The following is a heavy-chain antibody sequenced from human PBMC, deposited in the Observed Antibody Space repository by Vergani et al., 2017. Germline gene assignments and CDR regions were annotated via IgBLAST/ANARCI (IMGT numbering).Heavy chain of an antibody. J-gene: IGHJ3*02. CDR3: ARAGDGRRYDSSGYYADDAFDI. CDR1: GGSISSGGYY. CDR2: IYYSGST. V-gene: IGHV4-31*03. Sequence: QVQLQESGPGLVKPSQTLFLTCTVSGGSISSGGYYWSWIPQHPGKGLEWIGYIYYSGSTYDNPSLKSRVTISVNTSKNQFSLKLSSVTAAETAVYYWARAGDGRRYDSSGYYADDAFDIWGQGTMVTVSS. D-gene: IGHD3-22*01.